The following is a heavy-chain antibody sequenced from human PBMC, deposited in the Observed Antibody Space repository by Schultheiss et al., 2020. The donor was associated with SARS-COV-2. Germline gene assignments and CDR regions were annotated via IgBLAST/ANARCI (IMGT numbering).Heavy chain of an antibody. CDR3: ARASGSGYYRYYYYGMDV. J-gene: IGHJ6*02. CDR2: ISHTGST. D-gene: IGHD3-3*01. Sequence: ESLKISCTVSGGSISSYYWSWIRQPPGKGLEWIGYISHTGSTNYNPSLTSRVTMSVDRSKNQFSLNLTSVTSADTAVYYCARASGSGYYRYYYYGMDVWGQGTTVTVSS. CDR1: GGSISSYY. V-gene: IGHV4-59*01.